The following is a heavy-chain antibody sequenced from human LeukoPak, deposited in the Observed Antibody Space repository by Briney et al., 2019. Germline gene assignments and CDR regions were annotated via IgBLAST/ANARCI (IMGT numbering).Heavy chain of an antibody. Sequence: PGGSLRLSCAASGFTFSRYGMHWVRQAPGEGLEWVAFIRFDGTNTYYADSVKGRFTISRDNAKNSLYLQMNSLRAEDTAVYYCARLPGYSYGYGYWGQGTLVTVSS. V-gene: IGHV3-30*02. CDR1: GFTFSRYG. CDR3: ARLPGYSYGYGY. CDR2: IRFDGTNT. D-gene: IGHD5-18*01. J-gene: IGHJ4*02.